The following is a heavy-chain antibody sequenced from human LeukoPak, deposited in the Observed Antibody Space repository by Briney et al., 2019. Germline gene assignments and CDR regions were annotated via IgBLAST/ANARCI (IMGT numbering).Heavy chain of an antibody. CDR1: GYSFTSYW. CDR2: IYPGDSAT. V-gene: IGHV5-51*01. D-gene: IGHD6-19*01. CDR3: ARRAAYSSGWYYFDY. J-gene: IGHJ4*02. Sequence: GESPKFSCKGSGYSFTSYWIGWLRQLPGKGLERLGVIYPGDSATRYSPSFRGQVTISADKSISTAYLQWSSLKASDTAMYYCARRAAYSSGWYYFDYWGQGTLVTVSS.